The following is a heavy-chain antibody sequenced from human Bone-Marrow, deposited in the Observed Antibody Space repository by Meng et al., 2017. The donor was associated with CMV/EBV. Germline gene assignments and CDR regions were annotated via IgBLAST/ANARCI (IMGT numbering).Heavy chain of an antibody. CDR3: ARGPSSDMRWFDP. D-gene: IGHD2-15*01. Sequence: TSGYTFSTSGISWVRQAPGQGLEWMGWISGYNGITYYTQSLQGRVTFTTDTSTGTAYMELRSLRSDDTAVYYCARGPSSDMRWFDPWGQGTLVTVSS. CDR1: GYTFSTSG. J-gene: IGHJ5*02. V-gene: IGHV1-18*01. CDR2: ISGYNGIT.